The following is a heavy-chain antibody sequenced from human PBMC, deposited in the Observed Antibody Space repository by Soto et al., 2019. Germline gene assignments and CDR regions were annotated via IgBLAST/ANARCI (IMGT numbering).Heavy chain of an antibody. V-gene: IGHV4-34*01. D-gene: IGHD3-10*01. CDR1: GGSFSGYY. CDR2: INHSGST. J-gene: IGHJ6*02. CDR3: AREKGFYYGSGWGYGMDV. Sequence: QVQLQQWGAGLLKPSETLSLTCAVYGGSFSGYYWSWIRQPPGKGLEWIGEINHSGSTNYNPSLKSRVTISVDTSKNQFSLKLSSVTAADTAVYYCAREKGFYYGSGWGYGMDVWGQGTTVTVSS.